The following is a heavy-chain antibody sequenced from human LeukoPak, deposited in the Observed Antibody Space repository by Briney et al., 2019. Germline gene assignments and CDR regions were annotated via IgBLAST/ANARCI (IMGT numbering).Heavy chain of an antibody. CDR3: ARVETNHYYDSSGYLGY. V-gene: IGHV3-7*01. CDR1: GFTFSSYW. D-gene: IGHD3-22*01. J-gene: IGHJ4*02. CDR2: IKQDGSEK. Sequence: GGSLRLSCAASGFTFSSYWMSWVRQAPGKGLEWVANIKQDGSEKYYVDSVKGRFTISRDNAKNSLYLQMNSLRAEGTAVYYCARVETNHYYDSSGYLGYWGQGTLVTVSS.